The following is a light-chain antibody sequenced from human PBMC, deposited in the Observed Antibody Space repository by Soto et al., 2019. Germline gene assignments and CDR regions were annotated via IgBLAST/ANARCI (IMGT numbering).Light chain of an antibody. CDR2: DAS. Sequence: EIVLTQSPATLSLSPGERATLSCRASQSVSSYLAWYQQKPGQAPRLLIYDASNRASGIPARFSGSGSGTHFTLTICSLETDDFAVYYWQQRSNWPRLTFGGGTKVEIK. J-gene: IGKJ4*01. V-gene: IGKV3-11*01. CDR1: QSVSSY. CDR3: QQRSNWPRLT.